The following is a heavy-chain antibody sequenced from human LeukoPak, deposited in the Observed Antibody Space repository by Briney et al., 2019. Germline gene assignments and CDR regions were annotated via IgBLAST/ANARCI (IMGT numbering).Heavy chain of an antibody. CDR2: IYYSGST. CDR1: GGSISSYY. V-gene: IGHV4-59*01. Sequence: SETLSLTCTVSGGSISSYYWSWIRQPPGKGLEWIGYIYYSGSTNYNPSLKSRVTISVDTSKNQFSLKLSSVTAADTAVYYCARDPRLEAAGTGGAFDIWGQGTMVTVSS. J-gene: IGHJ3*02. D-gene: IGHD6-13*01. CDR3: ARDPRLEAAGTGGAFDI.